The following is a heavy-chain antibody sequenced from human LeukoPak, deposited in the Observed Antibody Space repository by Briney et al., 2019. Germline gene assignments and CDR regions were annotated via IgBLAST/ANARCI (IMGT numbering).Heavy chain of an antibody. CDR2: INPSSGGT. D-gene: IGHD2-8*01. CDR3: ARDGLYCTNGVCSSDI. J-gene: IGHJ3*02. V-gene: IGHV1-46*01. CDR1: GYTFTDYY. Sequence: ASVKVSCKASGYTFTDYYMNWVRQAPGQGLEWMGKINPSSGGTGYAQKFQGRVTMTRDTSTSTVYMELTSLRSEDTAVYYCARDGLYCTNGVCSSDIWGQGTLVTVSS.